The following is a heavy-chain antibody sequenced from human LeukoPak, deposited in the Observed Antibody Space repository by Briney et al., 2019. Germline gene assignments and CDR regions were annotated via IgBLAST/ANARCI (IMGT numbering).Heavy chain of an antibody. Sequence: PSETLSLTCTVSGGSISSYYWSWIRQPPGKGLEWIGYIYYSGSTNYNPSLKSRVTISVDTSKNQFSLKLSSVTAADTAVYYCARGGDYYGSGSYKSSDAFDIWGQGTMVTVSS. J-gene: IGHJ3*02. CDR3: ARGGDYYGSGSYKSSDAFDI. V-gene: IGHV4-59*08. CDR2: IYYSGST. CDR1: GGSISSYY. D-gene: IGHD3-10*01.